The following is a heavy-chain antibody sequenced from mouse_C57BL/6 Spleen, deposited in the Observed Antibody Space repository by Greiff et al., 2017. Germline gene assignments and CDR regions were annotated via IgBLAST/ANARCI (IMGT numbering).Heavy chain of an antibody. CDR2: ISDGGSYT. J-gene: IGHJ4*01. Sequence: EVQWVESGGGLVKPGGSLKLSCAASGFTFSSYAMSWVRQTPEKRLEWVATISDGGSYTYYPDNVKGRFTISRDNAKNNLYLQMSHLKSEDTAMYYCARDYYGYDEGYAMDYWGQGTSVTVSS. D-gene: IGHD2-2*01. CDR1: GFTFSSYA. V-gene: IGHV5-4*01. CDR3: ARDYYGYDEGYAMDY.